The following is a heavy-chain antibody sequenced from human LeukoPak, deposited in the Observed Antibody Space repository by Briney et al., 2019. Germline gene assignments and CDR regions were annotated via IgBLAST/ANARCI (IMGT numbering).Heavy chain of an antibody. J-gene: IGHJ2*01. CDR1: GYSISSGYY. D-gene: IGHD4-17*01. V-gene: IGHV4-38-2*02. Sequence: SETLSLTCAVSGYSISSGYYWGWIRQPPGKGLEWIGSIYYSGSTYYNPSLKSRVTISVDTSKNQFSLKLSPVTAADTAVYYCARDTVTPRGWYFDLWGRGTLVTVSS. CDR2: IYYSGST. CDR3: ARDTVTPRGWYFDL.